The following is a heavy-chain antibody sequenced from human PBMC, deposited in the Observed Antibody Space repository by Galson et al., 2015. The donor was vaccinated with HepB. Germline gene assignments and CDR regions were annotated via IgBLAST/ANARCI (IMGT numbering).Heavy chain of an antibody. CDR1: GYSFTSYW. Sequence: QSGAEVKKPGESLRISCKGSGYSFTSYWISWVRQMPEKGLEWMGRIDPSNSYTNYSPSFQGHVTISADKSISTAYLQWSSLKASDTAMYYCATFLRAQYISTWYNFDSWGQGTLVTVSS. J-gene: IGHJ4*02. D-gene: IGHD6-13*01. V-gene: IGHV5-10-1*01. CDR3: ATFLRAQYISTWYNFDS. CDR2: IDPSNSYT.